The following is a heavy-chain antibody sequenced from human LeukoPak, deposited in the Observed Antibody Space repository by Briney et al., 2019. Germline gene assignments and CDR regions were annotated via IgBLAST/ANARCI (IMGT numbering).Heavy chain of an antibody. D-gene: IGHD3-10*01. CDR1: GFTFSNAR. CDR2: IKSKTDGGTT. V-gene: IGHV3-15*01. CDR3: TTDYGSGSYRGAFDI. J-gene: IGHJ3*02. Sequence: GGSLRLSCAASGFTFSNARMSWVRQAPGKGLEWVGRIKSKTDGGTTDYAAPVKGRFTISRDDSKNTLYLQMNSLKTEDTAVYYCTTDYGSGSYRGAFDIWGQGTMVTVSS.